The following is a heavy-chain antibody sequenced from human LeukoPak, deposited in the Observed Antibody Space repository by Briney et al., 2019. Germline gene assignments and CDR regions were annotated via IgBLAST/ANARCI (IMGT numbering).Heavy chain of an antibody. CDR3: ARSSIVGATDY. Sequence: SETLSLTCTVSGGSISRGTYYWCWIRQPPGKGLEWLGRIYTSGSTNYNPSLKSRVTISVDTSKNQFSLKLSSVTAADTAVYYCARSSIVGATDYWGQGTLVTVSS. CDR1: GGSISRGTYY. V-gene: IGHV4-61*02. J-gene: IGHJ4*02. D-gene: IGHD1-26*01. CDR2: IYTSGST.